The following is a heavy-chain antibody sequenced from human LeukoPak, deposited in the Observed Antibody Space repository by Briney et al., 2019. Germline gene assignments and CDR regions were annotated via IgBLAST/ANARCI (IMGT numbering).Heavy chain of an antibody. D-gene: IGHD3-10*01. Sequence: SETLSLTCTVSGGSISSYYWSWIRQPAGKGLEWIGRIYTSGSTNYNPSLKSRVTMSVDTSKNQFSLKLSSVTAADTAVYYCARGSYLNPSPLYYYYYGMDVWGQGTTVTVSS. V-gene: IGHV4-4*07. CDR1: GGSISSYY. CDR2: IYTSGST. J-gene: IGHJ6*02. CDR3: ARGSYLNPSPLYYYYYGMDV.